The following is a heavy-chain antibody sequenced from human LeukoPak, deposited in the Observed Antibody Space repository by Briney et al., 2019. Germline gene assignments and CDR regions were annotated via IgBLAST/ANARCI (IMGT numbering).Heavy chain of an antibody. V-gene: IGHV1-24*01. CDR3: ATAQPHDSGSYWDWYFDL. CDR2: FDPEDGET. D-gene: IGHD1-26*01. CDR1: GYTLTELS. J-gene: IGHJ2*01. Sequence: GASVKVSCKVSGYTLTELSMHWVRQAPGKGLEWMGGFDPEDGETIYAQKFQGRVTMTEDTSTDTAYMELSSLRSEDTAVYYCATAQPHDSGSYWDWYFDLWGRGTLVTVSS.